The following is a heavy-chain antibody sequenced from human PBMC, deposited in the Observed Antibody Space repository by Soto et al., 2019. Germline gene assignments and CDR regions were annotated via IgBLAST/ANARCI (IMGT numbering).Heavy chain of an antibody. CDR1: GGSISSGGYY. Sequence: SETLSLTCTVSGGSISSGGYYWSWIRQHPGKGLEWIGYIYYSGSTYYNPSLKSRVTISVDTSKNQFSLKLSSVTAADTAVYYCARDRYDFWSGYYDDYYYGMDVWGQGTTVTVSS. V-gene: IGHV4-31*03. D-gene: IGHD3-3*01. CDR3: ARDRYDFWSGYYDDYYYGMDV. CDR2: IYYSGST. J-gene: IGHJ6*02.